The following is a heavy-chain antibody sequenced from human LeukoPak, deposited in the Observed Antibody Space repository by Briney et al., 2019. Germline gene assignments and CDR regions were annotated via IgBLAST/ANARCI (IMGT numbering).Heavy chain of an antibody. D-gene: IGHD2-2*03. V-gene: IGHV3-23*01. CDR2: ISGSGGST. CDR3: AKDGYCSSTSCYAGGMDV. CDR1: GFTFSSYA. Sequence: GGSLRLSCAASGFTFSSYAMSWVRQAPGKGLEWVSAISGSGGSTYYADSVKGRFTISRDNSKNTLYLQMNSLRAEDTAVYYYAKDGYCSSTSCYAGGMDVWGQGTTVTVSS. J-gene: IGHJ6*02.